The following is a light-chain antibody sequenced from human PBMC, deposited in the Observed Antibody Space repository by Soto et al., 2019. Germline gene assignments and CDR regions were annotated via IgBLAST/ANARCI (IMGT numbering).Light chain of an antibody. V-gene: IGLV2-14*01. J-gene: IGLJ2*01. CDR2: DVS. CDR1: SSEVGGYNY. Sequence: QSALTQPASVSGSPGQSITISCTGTSSEVGGYNYVSWYQQHPGKAPKLMIYDVSNCPSGVSNRFSGSKSGNTASLTISGLQAEDEADYYCSSYTSSSTVVFGGGTKLTVL. CDR3: SSYTSSSTVV.